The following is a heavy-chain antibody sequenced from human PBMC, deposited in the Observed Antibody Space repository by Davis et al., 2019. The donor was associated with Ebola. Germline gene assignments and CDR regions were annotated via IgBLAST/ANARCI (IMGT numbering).Heavy chain of an antibody. D-gene: IGHD3-10*01. J-gene: IGHJ6*02. V-gene: IGHV1-2*02. CDR2: INPNSGGT. Sequence: ASVQVSCKASGYTFTGYYMHWVRQAPGQGLEWMGWINPNSGGTNYAQKFQGRVTMTRDTSISTAYMELSRLRSDDTAVYYCAGPGGGTMVRGVDYYYYGMDAWGQGTTVTVSS. CDR1: GYTFTGYY. CDR3: AGPGGGTMVRGVDYYYYGMDA.